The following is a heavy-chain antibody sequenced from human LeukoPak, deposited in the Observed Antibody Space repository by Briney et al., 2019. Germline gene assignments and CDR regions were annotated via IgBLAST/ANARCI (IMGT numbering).Heavy chain of an antibody. CDR1: GFTFSSYW. CDR2: IKQDGSEK. D-gene: IGHD3-22*01. CDR3: ARDGLTTYYYDSSSFLGYAY. V-gene: IGHV3-7*01. Sequence: LPGGSLRLSCAASGFTFSSYWMSWVRQAPGKGLEWVANIKQDGSEKYYVDSVKGRFTISRDNAKNSLYLQMNSLRAEDTAVYYCARDGLTTYYYDSSSFLGYAYWGQGTLVTVSS. J-gene: IGHJ4*02.